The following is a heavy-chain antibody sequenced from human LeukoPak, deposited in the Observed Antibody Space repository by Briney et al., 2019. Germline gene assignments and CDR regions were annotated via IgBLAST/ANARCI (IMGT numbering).Heavy chain of an antibody. CDR2: INPNSGGT. J-gene: IGHJ4*02. CDR3: ASGDYYDSSGYYCY. V-gene: IGHV1-2*02. D-gene: IGHD3-22*01. CDR1: GYTFTGYY. Sequence: GASVKVSCKASGYTFTGYYMHWVRQAPGQGLEWMGWINPNSGGTSCAQKFQGRVTMTRDTSISTAYMELSRLRSDDTAVYYCASGDYYDSSGYYCYWGQGTLVTVSS.